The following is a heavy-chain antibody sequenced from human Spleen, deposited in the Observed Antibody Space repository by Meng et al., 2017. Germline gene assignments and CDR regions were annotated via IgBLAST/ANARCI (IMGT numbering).Heavy chain of an antibody. J-gene: IGHJ6*02. CDR3: AKDVATTKYVLSYYYCYGMDV. CDR2: ISGSGGST. CDR1: GFTFSSYS. V-gene: IGHV3-23*01. Sequence: GESLKISCAASGFTFSSYSMSWVRQAPGRGLEWVSAISGSGGSTYYGNSVKGPFTISRDNSKNTLYLQMNSLRAEDTAVYYCAKDVATTKYVLSYYYCYGMDVWGQGTTVTVSS. D-gene: IGHD5-12*01.